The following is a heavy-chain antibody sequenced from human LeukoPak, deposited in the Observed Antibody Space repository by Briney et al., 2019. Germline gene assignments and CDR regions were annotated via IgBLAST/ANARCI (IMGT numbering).Heavy chain of an antibody. V-gene: IGHV3-21*01. J-gene: IGHJ4*02. D-gene: IGHD3-16*01. CDR3: ARDRYPLGSYAPPFDY. CDR1: GFTFSSYE. CDR2: INSASSDI. Sequence: GGSLRLSCAASGFTFSSYEMNWVRQAPGKGLEWISCINSASSDIYYADSVWGRFTISRDNAKNSLYLQMNSLRAEDTGVYYCARDRYPLGSYAPPFDYWGQGILVTVSS.